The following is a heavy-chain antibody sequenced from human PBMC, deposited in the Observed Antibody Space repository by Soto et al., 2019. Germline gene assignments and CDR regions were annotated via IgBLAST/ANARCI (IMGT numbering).Heavy chain of an antibody. Sequence: EVQLLESGGDLVQPGGSLRLSCAASGFTFTTYSMVWVRQAPGRGPEWVSGIIQDGTTYYADSVKGRFTISRDNSCNTVYLQIANLRGDDTALYYCAKDLRPDGVWDFDSWGQGTLVTVFS. CDR2: IIQDGTT. J-gene: IGHJ4*02. CDR1: GFTFTTYS. V-gene: IGHV3-23*01. CDR3: AKDLRPDGVWDFDS. D-gene: IGHD4-17*01.